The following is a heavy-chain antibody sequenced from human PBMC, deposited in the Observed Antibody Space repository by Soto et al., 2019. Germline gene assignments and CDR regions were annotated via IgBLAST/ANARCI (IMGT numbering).Heavy chain of an antibody. V-gene: IGHV3-30*18. CDR3: AKDQDGEQWLVFECDY. D-gene: IGHD6-19*01. CDR2: ISYDGSNK. J-gene: IGHJ4*02. Sequence: GGSLRLSCAASGFTFSSYGMHWVRQAPGKGLEWVAVISYDGSNKYYADSVKGRFTISRDNSKNTLYLQMNSLRAEDTAVYYCAKDQDGEQWLVFECDYWGQGTLVTVSS. CDR1: GFTFSSYG.